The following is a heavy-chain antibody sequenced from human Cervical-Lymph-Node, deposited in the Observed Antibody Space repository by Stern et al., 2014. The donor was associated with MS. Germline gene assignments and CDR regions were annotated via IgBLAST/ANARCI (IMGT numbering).Heavy chain of an antibody. D-gene: IGHD3/OR15-3a*01. CDR3: ARDGLDGMDV. J-gene: IGHJ6*02. V-gene: IGHV4-61*03. CDR2: THYSGNT. CDR1: GGSVSSSSFY. Sequence: QLQLQESGPGLVKPSETLSLTCTVSGGSVSSSSFYWSWIRQPPGKGLEWIGYTHYSGNTKSNPSLKSRVTISIDTSKNHFSLNLSSLIAADTAVYYCARDGLDGMDVWGQGTSVTVSS.